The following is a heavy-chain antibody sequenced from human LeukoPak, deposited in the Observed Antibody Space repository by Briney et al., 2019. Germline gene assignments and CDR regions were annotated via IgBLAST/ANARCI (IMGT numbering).Heavy chain of an antibody. Sequence: GGSLRLSCAASGFTVSSSYMSWVRQAPGKGLEWVSVIYSGGSTYYADSVKGRFTISRHNSKNTLYLQMNSLRAEDTAAYYCAREGGDRTGDAFDIWGQGTMVTVSS. CDR1: GFTVSSSY. V-gene: IGHV3-53*04. D-gene: IGHD1-14*01. CDR3: AREGGDRTGDAFDI. CDR2: IYSGGST. J-gene: IGHJ3*02.